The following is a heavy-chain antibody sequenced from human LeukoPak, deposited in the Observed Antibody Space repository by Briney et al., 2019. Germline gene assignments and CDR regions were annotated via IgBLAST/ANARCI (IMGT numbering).Heavy chain of an antibody. CDR3: ANIEQFQH. V-gene: IGHV3-23*01. J-gene: IGHJ1*01. CDR2: ISASGDST. Sequence: GGSLRLSCAASGFTFSSSAMNWVRQAPGKGLEWVSRISASGDSTYYGDSVKGRFTISRDNSKNTVYLQMNSRRAEDTAVYYCANIEQFQHWGQGTLVTVSS. CDR1: GFTFSSSA.